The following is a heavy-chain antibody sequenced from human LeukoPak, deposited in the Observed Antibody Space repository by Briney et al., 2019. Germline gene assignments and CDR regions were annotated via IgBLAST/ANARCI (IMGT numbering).Heavy chain of an antibody. D-gene: IGHD5-24*01. CDR2: IYSGGGK. Sequence: NPGGSLRLSCAASGFTVSSNYMSWVRQAPGKGLEWISVIYSGGGKYYADSVKGRFTISRDNSKNTLYLQMNSLRAEDTAVYYCARDPRGRDGYTNWGQGTLVTVSS. CDR1: GFTVSSNY. J-gene: IGHJ4*02. V-gene: IGHV3-66*01. CDR3: ARDPRGRDGYTN.